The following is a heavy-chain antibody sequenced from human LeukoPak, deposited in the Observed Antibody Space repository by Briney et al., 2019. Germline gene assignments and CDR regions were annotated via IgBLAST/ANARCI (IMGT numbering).Heavy chain of an antibody. CDR2: IRYDGNKK. J-gene: IGHJ4*02. CDR3: AKDFREMATITYQFDY. D-gene: IGHD5-24*01. Sequence: GGSLRLSCAASGFTFSNYGMHWVRQPPGKGLEWVAFIRYDGNKKQYADSVKGRFTISRDNSKNTLYVQMNSLRAEDTAVYYCAKDFREMATITYQFDYWGQGTLVTVSS. V-gene: IGHV3-30*02. CDR1: GFTFSNYG.